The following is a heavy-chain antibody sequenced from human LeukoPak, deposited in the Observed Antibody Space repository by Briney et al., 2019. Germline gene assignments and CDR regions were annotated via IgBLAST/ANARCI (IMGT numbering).Heavy chain of an antibody. CDR2: ITYDGATT. D-gene: IGHD6-13*01. CDR1: GFNFGHNG. V-gene: IGHV3-30*03. Sequence: PGGSLRLSCVASGFNFGHNGMHWVRQAPGKGLEWLTVITYDGATTNYVDTVKGRFTISRDNSKNTVYLQMNSLRAEDTAVYYCARASYGSSYVIGAADYWGQGTLVTVSS. CDR3: ARASYGSSYVIGAADY. J-gene: IGHJ4*02.